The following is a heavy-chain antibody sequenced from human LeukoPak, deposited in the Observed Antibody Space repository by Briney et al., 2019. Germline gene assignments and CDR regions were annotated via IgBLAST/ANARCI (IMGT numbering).Heavy chain of an antibody. Sequence: PSETLSLTCTVSGGSIDSYYWSWIRQPPGKGREWIGYIYYTGSTEYHPSLTSRVTISLDTSKNQFSLKLTSVTAADTAVYYCARVYQSAEYYFDYWGQGNLVSVSS. CDR2: IYYTGST. V-gene: IGHV4-59*01. CDR1: GGSIDSYY. D-gene: IGHD2-2*01. J-gene: IGHJ4*02. CDR3: ARVYQSAEYYFDY.